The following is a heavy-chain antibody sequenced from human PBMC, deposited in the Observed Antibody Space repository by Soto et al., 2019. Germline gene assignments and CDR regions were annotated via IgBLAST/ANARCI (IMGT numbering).Heavy chain of an antibody. CDR2: INAGNGNT. V-gene: IGHV1-3*01. CDR3: ARDSVAAYYYGMDV. CDR1: GYTFTSYA. J-gene: IGHJ6*02. Sequence: ASVKVSCKASGYTFTSYAMHWVRQAPGQRLEWMGWINAGNGNTKYSQKFQGRVTITRDTSASTAYMELSSLRSEDTAVYYCARDSVAAYYYGMDVWGQGTTVTV. D-gene: IGHD6-19*01.